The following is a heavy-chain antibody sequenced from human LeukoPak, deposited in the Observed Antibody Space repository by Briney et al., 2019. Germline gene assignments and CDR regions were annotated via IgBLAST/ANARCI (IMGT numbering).Heavy chain of an antibody. CDR1: GYTFTSYD. D-gene: IGHD3-3*01. Sequence: ASVKVSCKASGYTFTSYDINWVRQATGQGLEWMGWMNPNSGNTGYAQKFQGRVTITRNTSVSTAYMELSSLRSEDTAVYYCARAEPYRHYDFWSGYYTNYYYYYHMDVWGKGTTVTVSS. J-gene: IGHJ6*03. V-gene: IGHV1-8*03. CDR3: ARAEPYRHYDFWSGYYTNYYYYYHMDV. CDR2: MNPNSGNT.